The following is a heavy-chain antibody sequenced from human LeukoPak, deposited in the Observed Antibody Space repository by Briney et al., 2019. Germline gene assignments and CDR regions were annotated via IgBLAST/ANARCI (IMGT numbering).Heavy chain of an antibody. CDR3: ARSLVSFDY. J-gene: IGHJ4*02. V-gene: IGHV4-39*07. D-gene: IGHD2-21*01. CDR2: VYYSGTF. CDR1: GGSISSSSFY. Sequence: ASETLSLTCTVSGGSISSSSFYWGWIRPTPGKGLESIGSVYYSGTFYYSPSLKSRVTITVDTSKNQFSLKLSAVTAADTAVYYCARSLVSFDYWGQGTLVTVSS.